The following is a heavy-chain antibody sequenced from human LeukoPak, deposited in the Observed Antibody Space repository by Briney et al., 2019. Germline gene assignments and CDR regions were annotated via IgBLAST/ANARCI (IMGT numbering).Heavy chain of an antibody. J-gene: IGHJ4*02. CDR1: GFTFNNYG. CDR2: IRYDGTNK. V-gene: IGHV3-30*02. D-gene: IGHD6-19*01. Sequence: GGSLRLSCAASGFTFNNYGIHWVRQAPGKGLEWVTFIRYDGTNKYYADSVKGRFTISRDSSKNTLYLQMNSLRAEDTAVYYCAKDIRAYSSAWYGDFDYWGQGTLVTVSS. CDR3: AKDIRAYSSAWYGDFDY.